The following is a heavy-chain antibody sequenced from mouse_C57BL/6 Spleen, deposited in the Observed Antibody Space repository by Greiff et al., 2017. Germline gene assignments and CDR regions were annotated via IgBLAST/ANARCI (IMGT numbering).Heavy chain of an antibody. J-gene: IGHJ2*01. CDR3: ARYYYYGSSSHYFDY. CDR2: INTGSGGT. V-gene: IGHV1-54*01. D-gene: IGHD1-1*01. CDR1: GYAFTNYL. Sequence: VQLQQSGAELVRPGTSVKVSCKASGYAFTNYLIEWVKQRPGQGLEWVGVINTGSGGTNYNEKFQGKATLTADKSTSTDYMQLSSLTSEDSAVYFCARYYYYGSSSHYFDYWGQGTTLTVSS.